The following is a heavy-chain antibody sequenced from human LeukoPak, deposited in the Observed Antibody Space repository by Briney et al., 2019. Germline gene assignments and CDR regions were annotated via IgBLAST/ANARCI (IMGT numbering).Heavy chain of an antibody. CDR3: ARDRAALQDWVEFDP. D-gene: IGHD3/OR15-3a*01. CDR2: ISNDGGGT. Sequence: GGSLRLSCVASGFTFSGFAMTWVRQAPGRGLEWVSAISNDGGGTTYADFVKGRFSVSRDNSKNTLFLQMNSLRVEDTAVYFCARDRAALQDWVEFDPWGQGTPVIVSS. CDR1: GFTFSGFA. V-gene: IGHV3-23*01. J-gene: IGHJ5*02.